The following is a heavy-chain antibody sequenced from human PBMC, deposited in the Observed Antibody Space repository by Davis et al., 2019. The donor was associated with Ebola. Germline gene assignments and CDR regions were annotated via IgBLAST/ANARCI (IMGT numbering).Heavy chain of an antibody. Sequence: ASVKVSCKASGYTFTDYNIHWMRQAPGQGLDWLGRVILKSGDTNYAQKFQGRVTMTRDTSISTVYMELSSLTYDDTADYYCARGHNYAHEYWGQETLITVSS. D-gene: IGHD4-11*01. CDR1: GYTFTDYN. CDR2: VILKSGDT. CDR3: ARGHNYAHEY. J-gene: IGHJ4*02. V-gene: IGHV1-2*06.